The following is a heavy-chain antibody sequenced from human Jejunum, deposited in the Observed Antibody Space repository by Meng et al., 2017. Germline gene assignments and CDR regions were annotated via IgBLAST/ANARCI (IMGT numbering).Heavy chain of an antibody. CDR1: GFTLSTYW. CDR3: AGDAGNSSSLKVDI. D-gene: IGHD6-13*01. CDR2: ISQDGSGI. Sequence: GESLKISCAASGFTLSTYWMSWLRRAPGKGLEWVATISQDGSGIYYVDSVRGRFTISRDKAKNSLYLQMNSLRAEDTAVYYCAGDAGNSSSLKVDIWGQGTLVTVSS. V-gene: IGHV3-7*01. J-gene: IGHJ4*02.